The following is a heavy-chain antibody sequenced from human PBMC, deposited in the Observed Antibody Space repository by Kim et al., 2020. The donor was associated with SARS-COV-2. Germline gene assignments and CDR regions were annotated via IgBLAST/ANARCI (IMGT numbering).Heavy chain of an antibody. V-gene: IGHV4-34*01. CDR1: GGSFSGYY. D-gene: IGHD2-2*01. Sequence: SETLSLTCAVYGGSFSGYYWSWIRQPPGKGLEWIGEINHSGSTNYNPSLKSRVTISVDTSKNQFSLKLSSVTAADTAVYYCARSGYCSSTSCYYFDYWGQGTLVTVSS. J-gene: IGHJ4*02. CDR3: ARSGYCSSTSCYYFDY. CDR2: INHSGST.